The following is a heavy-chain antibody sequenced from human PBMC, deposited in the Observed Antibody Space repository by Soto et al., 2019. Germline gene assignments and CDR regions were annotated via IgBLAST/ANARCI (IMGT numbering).Heavy chain of an antibody. V-gene: IGHV3-23*01. CDR3: AKDRLVRGAKDY. CDR1: GFTFSSYA. Sequence: GGSLRLSWASSGFTFSSYAMIWVRQAPGKGLEWVSAISGSGGSTYYADSVKGRFTISRDNSKNTLYLQMNGLRAEDTAVYYCAKDRLVRGAKDYWGQGTLVNVSS. CDR2: ISGSGGST. D-gene: IGHD3-10*01. J-gene: IGHJ4*02.